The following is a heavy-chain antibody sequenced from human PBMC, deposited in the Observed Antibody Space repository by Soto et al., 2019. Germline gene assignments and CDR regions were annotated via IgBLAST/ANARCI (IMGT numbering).Heavy chain of an antibody. V-gene: IGHV1-69*13. J-gene: IGHJ6*02. CDR3: ARVGTITLFGVVIASTYGMHV. CDR2: IIPIFGTA. CDR1: GGTFSSYA. D-gene: IGHD3-3*01. Sequence: SVKVSCKASGGTFSSYAISWVRQAPGQGLEWMGGIIPIFGTANYAQKFQGRVTITADESTSTAYMELSSLRSEDTDVYYCARVGTITLFGVVIASTYGMHVWGQGTMGTVSS.